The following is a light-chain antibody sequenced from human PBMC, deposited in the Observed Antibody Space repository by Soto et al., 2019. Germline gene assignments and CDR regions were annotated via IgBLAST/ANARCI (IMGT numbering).Light chain of an antibody. V-gene: IGLV2-23*01. J-gene: IGLJ1*01. CDR3: CSYAGSILYV. CDR1: SSDVGSYNL. CDR2: EGS. Sequence: QSVLTQPASGSGSPGQSITISCTGTSSDVGSYNLVSWYQQHPGKAPKLMIYEGSKRPSGVSNRFSGSKSGNTASLTISGLQAEDEADYYCCSYAGSILYVFGTGTKVTVL.